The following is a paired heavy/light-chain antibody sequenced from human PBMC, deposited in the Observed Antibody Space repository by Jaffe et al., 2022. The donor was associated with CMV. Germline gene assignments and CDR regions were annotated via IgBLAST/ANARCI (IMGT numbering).Light chain of an antibody. CDR3: QQSYSTLWT. V-gene: IGKV1-39*01. CDR2: GAS. Sequence: DIQMTQSPSSLSASVGDTVTITCRASQSITNSLNWYQQKSGKAPKLLIFGASNLQSGVPSRFSGSGSGTDFTLTINSLQPEDFATYYCQQSYSTLWTFGQGTKVEVK. CDR1: QSITNS. J-gene: IGKJ1*01.
Heavy chain of an antibody. CDR1: GASISSSSYS. V-gene: IGHV4-39*01. Sequence: QVQLQESGPELVKPSETLSLTCTVSGASISSSSYSWGWIRQPPGKGLEWIGCIYSGSTYYNPSLQSRLTISVDTSKNQFTLELTSVTAADTAVYYCAIIDRGNFWGRGTLVTVSS. CDR3: AIIDRGNF. CDR2: IYSGST. J-gene: IGHJ4*02. D-gene: IGHD3-22*01.